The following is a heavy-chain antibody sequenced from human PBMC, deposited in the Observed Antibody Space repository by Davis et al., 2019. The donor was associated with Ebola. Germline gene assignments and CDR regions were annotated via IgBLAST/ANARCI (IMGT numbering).Heavy chain of an antibody. J-gene: IGHJ6*02. CDR2: ISSNGGST. V-gene: IGHV3-64*01. CDR1: GFTFSSYA. D-gene: IGHD1-26*01. CDR3: ARGGISYYYYGMDV. Sequence: GESLKISCAASGFTFSSYAMHWVRQAPGKGLEYVSAISSNGGSTYYANSVKGRFTISRDNSKNTLYLQMGSLRAEDMAVYYCARGGISYYYYGMDVWGQGTTVTVSS.